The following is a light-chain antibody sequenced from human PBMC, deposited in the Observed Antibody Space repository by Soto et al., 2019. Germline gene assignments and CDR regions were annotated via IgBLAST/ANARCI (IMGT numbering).Light chain of an antibody. CDR2: GAS. CDR3: QQYNNWPAIT. J-gene: IGKJ5*01. V-gene: IGKV3D-15*01. CDR1: QGVRSN. Sequence: EIVMTQSPATLSVSPGERATLSCTPSQGVRSNLAWYQQKPGQPPRLVISGASTRAPGIPARFSGFGSGTDFTLTISSLQYEDFAIYYCQQYNNWPAITFGQGTRLEIK.